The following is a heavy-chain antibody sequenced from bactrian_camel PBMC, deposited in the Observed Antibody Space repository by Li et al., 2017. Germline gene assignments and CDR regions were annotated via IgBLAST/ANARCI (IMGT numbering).Heavy chain of an antibody. V-gene: IGHV3S53*01. J-gene: IGHJ4*01. D-gene: IGHD6*01. Sequence: HVQLVESGGGSVQAGGSLLLSCEVSGSIDGTNCIGWFRQYPGKEREGVAAIVTLGGTTYYDDSVTGRFTISRESGNNTIHLQMDGLNPDDSGVYYCAGDRRYGAWYQGSQYPYWGRGTQVTVS. CDR1: GSIDGTNC. CDR3: AGDRRYGAWYQGSQYPY. CDR2: IVTLGGTT.